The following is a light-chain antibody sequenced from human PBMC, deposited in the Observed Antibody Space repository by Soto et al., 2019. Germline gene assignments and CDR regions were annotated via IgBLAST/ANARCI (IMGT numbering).Light chain of an antibody. V-gene: IGKV3-20*01. CDR3: QQYGSSIT. CDR1: QSVPRSY. Sequence: EVVLTQSPGTLSLSPGEIATLSCRASQSVPRSYLAWYQQKPGQAPRLLIYGTSSRATGIPDRFSGSGSGTDFTLTISRLEPEDFAVFYCQQYGSSITFGQGTRLEI. CDR2: GTS. J-gene: IGKJ5*01.